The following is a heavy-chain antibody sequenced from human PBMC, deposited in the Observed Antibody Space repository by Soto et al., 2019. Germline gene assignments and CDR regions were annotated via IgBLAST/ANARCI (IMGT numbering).Heavy chain of an antibody. CDR1: GGSISSSSYY. Sequence: LSLTCTVSGGSISSSSYYWGWIRQPPGKGLEWIGSIYYSGSTYYNPSLKSRVTISVDTSKNQFSLKLSSVTAADTAVYYCASSYYVWGSYRNFDYWGQGTLVTVSS. CDR2: IYYSGST. V-gene: IGHV4-39*01. CDR3: ASSYYVWGSYRNFDY. D-gene: IGHD3-16*02. J-gene: IGHJ4*02.